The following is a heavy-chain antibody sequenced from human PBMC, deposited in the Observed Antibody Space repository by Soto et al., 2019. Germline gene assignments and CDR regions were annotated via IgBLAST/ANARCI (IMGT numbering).Heavy chain of an antibody. CDR2: INHSGST. D-gene: IGHD4-17*01. J-gene: IGHJ6*02. V-gene: IGHV4-34*01. CDR1: GGSFSGYY. CDR3: ARSTVARGMDV. Sequence: QVQLQQWGAGLLKPSETLSLTCAVYGGSFSGYYWSWIRQPPGKGLEWIGEINHSGSTNYNPSLKSRVTTSVDTSKNQFSLKLSSVTAADTAVYYCARSTVARGMDVWGQGTTVTVSS.